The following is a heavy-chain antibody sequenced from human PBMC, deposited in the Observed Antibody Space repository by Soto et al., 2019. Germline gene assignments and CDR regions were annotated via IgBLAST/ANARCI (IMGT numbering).Heavy chain of an antibody. CDR3: TRGRNWNYSWFDP. CDR1: GFTFGDYA. CDR2: IRSKAYGGTT. J-gene: IGHJ5*02. D-gene: IGHD1-7*01. Sequence: LRLSCTASGFTFGDYATSWFRQAPGKGLEWVGFIRSKAYGGTTEYAASVKGRFTISRDDSKSIAYLQMNSLKTEDTAVYYCTRGRNWNYSWFDPWGQGTLVTVSS. V-gene: IGHV3-49*03.